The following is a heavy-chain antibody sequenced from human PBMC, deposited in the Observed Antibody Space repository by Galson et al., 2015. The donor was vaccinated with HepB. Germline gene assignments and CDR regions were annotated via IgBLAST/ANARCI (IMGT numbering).Heavy chain of an antibody. CDR3: ASLRDQLEGDLTNYYYYMDV. J-gene: IGHJ6*03. Sequence: SVKVSCKASGGTFSSYAISWVRQAPGQGLEWMGGIIPIFGTANYAQKFQGRVTITADESTSTAYMELSSLRSEDTAVYYCASLRDQLEGDLTNYYYYMDVWGKGTTVTVSS. V-gene: IGHV1-69*13. CDR2: IIPIFGTA. D-gene: IGHD1-1*01. CDR1: GGTFSSYA.